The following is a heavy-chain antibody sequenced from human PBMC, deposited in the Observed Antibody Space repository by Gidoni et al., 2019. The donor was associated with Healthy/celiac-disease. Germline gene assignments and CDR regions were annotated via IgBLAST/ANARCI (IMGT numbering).Heavy chain of an antibody. D-gene: IGHD5-12*01. CDR3: ARGPDGYNYPTGVMDV. CDR1: GFTFSSYS. V-gene: IGHV3-21*01. J-gene: IGHJ6*02. CDR2: ISSSSSYI. Sequence: EVQLVESGGGLVTPGGSLSLSCAASGFTFSSYSMNWVRQAPGKGLEWVSSISSSSSYIYYADSVKGRFTISRDNAKNSLYLQMNSLRAEDTAVYYCARGPDGYNYPTGVMDVWGQGTTVTVSS.